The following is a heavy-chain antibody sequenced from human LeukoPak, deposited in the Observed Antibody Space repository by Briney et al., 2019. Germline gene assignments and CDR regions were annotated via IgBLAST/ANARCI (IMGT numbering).Heavy chain of an antibody. CDR3: ARDGPVATIMDFDY. CDR2: IKQDGSEK. CDR1: GFAFSSYW. D-gene: IGHD5-12*01. V-gene: IGHV3-7*01. J-gene: IGHJ4*02. Sequence: GGSLRLSCAASGFAFSSYWMSWVRQAPGKGLEWVANIKQDGSEKYYVDSVKGRFTISRDNAKNSLYLQMNSLRAEDTAVYYCARDGPVATIMDFDYWGQGTLVTVSS.